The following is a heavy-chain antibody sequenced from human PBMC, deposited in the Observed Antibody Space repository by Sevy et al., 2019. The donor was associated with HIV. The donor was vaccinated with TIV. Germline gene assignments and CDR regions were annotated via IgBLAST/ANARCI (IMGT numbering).Heavy chain of an antibody. CDR3: AKVPRGKRTSAQPTIFGVVAKTNWFDP. J-gene: IGHJ5*02. CDR2: ISGSGGST. D-gene: IGHD3-3*01. Sequence: GGSLRLSCAASGFTFSSYAMSWVRQAPGKGLEWVSAISGSGGSTYYADSVKGRFTISRDNSKNTLYLQMNSLRAEDTAVYYCAKVPRGKRTSAQPTIFGVVAKTNWFDPWGQGTLVTVSS. V-gene: IGHV3-23*01. CDR1: GFTFSSYA.